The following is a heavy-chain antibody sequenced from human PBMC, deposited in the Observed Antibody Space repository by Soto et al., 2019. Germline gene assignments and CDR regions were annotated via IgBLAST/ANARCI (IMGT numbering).Heavy chain of an antibody. J-gene: IGHJ4*02. CDR1: GFTFSSYA. CDR2: IRGSGGST. V-gene: IGHV3-23*01. Sequence: EVQLLESGGGLVQPGGSLRLSCAASGFTFSSYAMSWVRQAPGKGLEWVSAIRGSGGSTYYAETVKGRSTISRDISKNTLYLQMNRLRAEDTVVYYCAKLPSGYCSGGSCYGNYYFDYWGQGTLVTVSS. D-gene: IGHD2-15*01. CDR3: AKLPSGYCSGGSCYGNYYFDY.